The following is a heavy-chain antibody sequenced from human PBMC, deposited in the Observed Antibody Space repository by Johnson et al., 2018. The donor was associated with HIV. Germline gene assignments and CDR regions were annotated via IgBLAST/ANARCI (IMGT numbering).Heavy chain of an antibody. J-gene: IGHJ1*01. CDR1: GFTFSSYA. CDR3: AAGFCPASSVLELGDNVRGLLGLRWAM. D-gene: IGHD6-13*01. Sequence: VQLVESGGGLVQPGGSLRLSCAASGFTFSSYAMSWVRQAPGKGLEWVANIKQDGSEKYYVDSVKGRFTISRDNAKNSLYLQMNVLLCKRARFSIIAAGFCPASSVLELGDNVRGLLGLRWAMWG. V-gene: IGHV3-7*01. CDR2: IKQDGSEK.